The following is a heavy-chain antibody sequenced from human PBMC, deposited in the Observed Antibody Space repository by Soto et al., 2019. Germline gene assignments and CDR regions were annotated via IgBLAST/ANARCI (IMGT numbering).Heavy chain of an antibody. CDR2: ISYDGSNK. V-gene: IGHV3-30-3*01. D-gene: IGHD3-22*01. CDR3: ARLHYYDSSGYGF. Sequence: QVQLVESGGGVVQPGRSLRLSCAASGFTFSSYAMHWVRQAPGKGLEWVAVISYDGSNKYYADSVKGRFTISRDNSKNTVYLQMNSLRAEDTAVYYCARLHYYDSSGYGFWGQGTLVTVSS. CDR1: GFTFSSYA. J-gene: IGHJ4*02.